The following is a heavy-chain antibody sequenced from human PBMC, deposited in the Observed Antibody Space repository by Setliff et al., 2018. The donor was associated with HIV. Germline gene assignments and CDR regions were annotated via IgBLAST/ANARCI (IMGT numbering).Heavy chain of an antibody. J-gene: IGHJ1*01. V-gene: IGHV1-2*02. CDR1: GYMFTAYH. CDR2: IDPNNGVT. Sequence: GASVKVSCKASGYMFTAYHVHWVRRAPGRGLEWMGNIDPNNGVTRSARNFQGRVTMTRDTSISTAYMELSGLTSDDTAVYYCASMGYFGESYFQFWGQGTQVTAPQ. CDR3: ASMGYFGESYFQF. D-gene: IGHD3-10*01.